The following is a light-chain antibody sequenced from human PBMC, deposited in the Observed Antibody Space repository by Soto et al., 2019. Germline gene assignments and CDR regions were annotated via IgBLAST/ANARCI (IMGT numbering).Light chain of an antibody. V-gene: IGKV1-5*03. Sequence: DIQMTQSPSTLSASAGDRVTITCRASQSIGSWLAWYQQKPGKAPKLLIYKASSLESGVPSRFSGSGSGTEFTLTISSLQPDDFATYYCQQYHSYPVLFGQENKVDIK. CDR2: KAS. J-gene: IGKJ1*01. CDR1: QSIGSW. CDR3: QQYHSYPVL.